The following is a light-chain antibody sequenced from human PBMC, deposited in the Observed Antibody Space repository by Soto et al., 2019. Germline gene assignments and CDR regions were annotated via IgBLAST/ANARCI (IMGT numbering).Light chain of an antibody. CDR3: QQGSNWPPRT. V-gene: IGKV3-11*01. CDR2: DVS. CDR1: ESVSRY. Sequence: EVVLTQSPATLSLSPGESATLSCRASESVSRYLAWYQQRPGQAPRLLMYDVSNRATGIPARFSGSGSGTDFTLTISSLEPEDFAIYYCQQGSNWPPRTFGQGTRLEIK. J-gene: IGKJ5*01.